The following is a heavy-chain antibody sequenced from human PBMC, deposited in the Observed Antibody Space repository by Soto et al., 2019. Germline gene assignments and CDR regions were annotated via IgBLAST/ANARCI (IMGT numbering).Heavy chain of an antibody. J-gene: IGHJ2*01. D-gene: IGHD2-21*01. CDR3: ARHGTYCGGDCYGYWYFDL. CDR2: IYYSGST. Sequence: QVQLQESGPGLVKPSETLSLTCTVSGGSISSYYWSWIRQPPGKGLEWIGYIYYSGSTNYNPSLKRRVTISVDTSKNQFSLKLSSVIAADTAVYYCARHGTYCGGDCYGYWYFDLWGRGTLVTVSS. V-gene: IGHV4-59*08. CDR1: GGSISSYY.